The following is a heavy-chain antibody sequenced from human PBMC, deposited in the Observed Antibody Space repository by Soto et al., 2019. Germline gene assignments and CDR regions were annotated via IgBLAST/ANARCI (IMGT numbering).Heavy chain of an antibody. V-gene: IGHV1-58*01. Sequence: ASVKVSCKASGFTFTSSAVQWVRQARGQRLEWIGWIVVGSGNTNYAQKFQERVTITRDMSTSTAYMELSSLRSEDTAVYYCAADPHATLTLDYWGQGTLVTVSS. CDR3: AADPHATLTLDY. CDR1: GFTFTSSA. J-gene: IGHJ4*02. D-gene: IGHD1-26*01. CDR2: IVVGSGNT.